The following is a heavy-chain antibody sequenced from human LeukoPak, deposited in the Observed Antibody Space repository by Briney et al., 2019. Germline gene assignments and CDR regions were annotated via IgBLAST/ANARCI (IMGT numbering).Heavy chain of an antibody. CDR1: GGTFSSYA. D-gene: IGHD2-8*02. Sequence: ASVKVSCKASGGTFSSYAISWVRQAPGQGLEWMGGIIPIFGTANYAQKFQGRVTITTDESTSTAYMELSSLRSEAPAVYYCARSSGRMLYWASFDYWGQGTLVTVSS. J-gene: IGHJ4*02. CDR3: ARSSGRMLYWASFDY. V-gene: IGHV1-69*05. CDR2: IIPIFGTA.